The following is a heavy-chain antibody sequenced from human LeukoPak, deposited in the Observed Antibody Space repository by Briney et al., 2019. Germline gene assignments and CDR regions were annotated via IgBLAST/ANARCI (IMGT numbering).Heavy chain of an antibody. D-gene: IGHD3-3*01. CDR3: ARGYYDFWSGYYKYYYGMDV. J-gene: IGHJ6*02. CDR1: GASVSSGSYH. CDR2: MYYSGRT. Sequence: SETLSLTCTVSGASVSSGSYHWSWIRQAPGKGLEWIGYMYYSGRTNYNPTLKSRVTISVDTSKNQFSLKLSSVTAADTAVYYCARGYYDFWSGYYKYYYGMDVWGQGTTVTISS. V-gene: IGHV4-61*01.